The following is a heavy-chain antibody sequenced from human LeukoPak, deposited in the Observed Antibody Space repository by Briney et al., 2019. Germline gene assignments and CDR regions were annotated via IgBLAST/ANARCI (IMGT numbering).Heavy chain of an antibody. Sequence: ASVTVSCKASGYTFTSYYMHWVRQAPGQGLEWMGIINPSGGSTSYAQKFQGRVTMTRDTSTSTVYMELSSLRSEDTAVYYCARDLEGTGSGSYYRASIDVWGKGTTVTVSS. V-gene: IGHV1-46*01. J-gene: IGHJ6*04. CDR3: ARDLEGTGSGSYYRASIDV. D-gene: IGHD3-10*01. CDR1: GYTFTSYY. CDR2: INPSGGST.